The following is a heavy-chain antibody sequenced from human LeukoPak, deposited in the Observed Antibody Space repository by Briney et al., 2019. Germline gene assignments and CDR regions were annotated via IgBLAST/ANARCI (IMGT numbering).Heavy chain of an antibody. V-gene: IGHV3-23*01. CDR1: GCTFNSYA. CDR3: GKTTVGYSSGRYPGWPVDY. D-gene: IGHD2-15*01. J-gene: IGHJ4*02. CDR2: IFGSGGSP. Sequence: GGSLRLSCAASGCTFNSYAMYWVRQAPGKGLEWISGIFGSGGSPHYADSVKGRFTISRDNSQEIVYLRLDSLRVEDTALYYCGKTTVGYSSGRYPGWPVDYWGQGALVTVSS.